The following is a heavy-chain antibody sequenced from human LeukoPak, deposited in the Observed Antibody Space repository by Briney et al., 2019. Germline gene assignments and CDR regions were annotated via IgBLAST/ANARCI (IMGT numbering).Heavy chain of an antibody. CDR1: GFSLSTSAVG. CDR3: AHRQVVATHFDY. Sequence: SGPTLVKPTQTLTLTCTFSGFSLSTSAVGVGWIRQPPGKALEWLALIYWNDDKRYSPSLKSRLTITKDTSKHQVVLIMTNMDPVDTATYYCAHRQVVATHFDYWGQGTLVTVSS. V-gene: IGHV2-5*01. D-gene: IGHD2-15*01. CDR2: IYWNDDK. J-gene: IGHJ4*02.